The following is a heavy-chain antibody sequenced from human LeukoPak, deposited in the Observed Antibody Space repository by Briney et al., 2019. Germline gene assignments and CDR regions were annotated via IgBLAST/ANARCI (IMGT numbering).Heavy chain of an antibody. CDR1: GYTFTDYY. J-gene: IGHJ4*02. Sequence: ASVKVSCRTSGYTFTDYYMHWWRQAPGQGLEWMGSINPNSGGTNYAQKFQDWVAMTRDTSISTAYMDLSSLKSDDTAVYYCARGPAHGGFDYWGQGTLVTVSS. CDR3: ARGPAHGGFDY. D-gene: IGHD3-16*01. CDR2: INPNSGGT. V-gene: IGHV1-2*04.